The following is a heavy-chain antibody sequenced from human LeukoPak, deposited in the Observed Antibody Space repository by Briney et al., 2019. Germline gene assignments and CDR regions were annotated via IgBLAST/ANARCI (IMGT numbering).Heavy chain of an antibody. D-gene: IGHD1-14*01. Sequence: PGGSLRLSCAASGFTVITNDMTWVRQAPGKGLEWVSVLYSDGNTKYADSVQGRFTISRENSKKTLYLEMNSLSRDDTAVYYCARGVEPLAANTLAYWGQGTLVTVSS. CDR2: LYSDGNT. CDR3: ARGVEPLAANTLAY. V-gene: IGHV3-53*01. CDR1: GFTVITND. J-gene: IGHJ4*02.